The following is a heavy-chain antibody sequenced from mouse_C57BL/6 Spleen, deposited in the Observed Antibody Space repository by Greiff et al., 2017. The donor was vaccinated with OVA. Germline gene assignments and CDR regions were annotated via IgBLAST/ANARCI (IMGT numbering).Heavy chain of an antibody. J-gene: IGHJ2*01. V-gene: IGHV1-80*01. CDR2: IYPGDGDT. CDR3: AKRGDSNFPYFDY. Sequence: VQLQESGAELVKPGAPVKISCKASGYAFSSYWMNWVKQRPGKGLEWIGQIYPGDGDTNYNGKFKGKATLTADKSSSTAYMQLSSLTSEDSAVYFCAKRGDSNFPYFDYWGQGTTLTVSS. D-gene: IGHD2-5*01. CDR1: GYAFSSYW.